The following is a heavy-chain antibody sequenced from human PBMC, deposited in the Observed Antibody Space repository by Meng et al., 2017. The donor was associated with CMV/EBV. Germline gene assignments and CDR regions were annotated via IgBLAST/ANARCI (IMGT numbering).Heavy chain of an antibody. J-gene: IGHJ6*02. CDR2: ISSSGSTI. CDR1: GFTFSDYY. V-gene: IGHV3-11*01. Sequence: GESLKISCAASGFTFSDYYMSWIRQAPGKGLEWVSYISSSGSTIYYADSVKGRFTISRDNAKNSLYLQMNSLRAEDTAVYYCARDLHDCSSTSCYRYYYYYYGMDVWGQGTTVTVSS. CDR3: ARDLHDCSSTSCYRYYYYYYGMDV. D-gene: IGHD2-2*01.